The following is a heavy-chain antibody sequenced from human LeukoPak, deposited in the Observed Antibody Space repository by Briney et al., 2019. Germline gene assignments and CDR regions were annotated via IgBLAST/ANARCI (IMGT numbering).Heavy chain of an antibody. J-gene: IGHJ3*02. CDR3: ASTYYYDSSGYLGAFDI. V-gene: IGHV4-61*01. D-gene: IGHD3-22*01. CDR1: GGSVSSGSYY. Sequence: SETLSLTCTVSGGSVSSGSYYWSWIRQPPGKGLEWIGYIYYSGSTNYNPSLNSRVTISVDTSKNQFSLKLSSVTAADTAVYYCASTYYYDSSGYLGAFDIWGQGTMVTVSS. CDR2: IYYSGST.